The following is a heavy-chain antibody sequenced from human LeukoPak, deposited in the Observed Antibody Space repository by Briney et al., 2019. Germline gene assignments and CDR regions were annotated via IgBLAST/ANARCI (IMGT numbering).Heavy chain of an antibody. Sequence: PSETLSLTCTVSGGSISSSSYYWGWIRQPPGKGLEWIGSIYYSGSTYYNPSLKSRVTISVDTSKNQFSLKLSSVTAADTAVYYCARVDRIMITFGGVIDRWVLRHGYWFDPWGQGTLVTVSS. CDR2: IYYSGST. V-gene: IGHV4-39*01. CDR1: GGSISSSSYY. CDR3: ARVDRIMITFGGVIDRWVLRHGYWFDP. D-gene: IGHD3-16*02. J-gene: IGHJ5*02.